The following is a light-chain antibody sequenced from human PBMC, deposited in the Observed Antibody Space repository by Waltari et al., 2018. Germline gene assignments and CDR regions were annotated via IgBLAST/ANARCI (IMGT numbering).Light chain of an antibody. CDR1: NLGRKS. Sequence: SYVVTQSPSVSVAPGETARITCGGDNLGRKSVHWYQQRPDQAPVLVISYDSDRPSGIPERFSGSNSGNTATLTISWVEAEDEADYYCLVWHSTIDHQGVFGGGTKLTVL. CDR3: LVWHSTIDHQGV. CDR2: YDS. V-gene: IGLV3-21*04. J-gene: IGLJ2*01.